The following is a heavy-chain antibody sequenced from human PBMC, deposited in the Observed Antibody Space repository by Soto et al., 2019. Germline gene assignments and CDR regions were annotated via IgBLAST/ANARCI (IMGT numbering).Heavy chain of an antibody. J-gene: IGHJ4*02. Sequence: GESLKISCQTSGYSFTAYWVAWVRQTPGRGLEWMGIIYPADSDIRYSLSFQGQVTISADRSISTVYLQWTSLKASDTAMYFCARQDGFGLYYFDYWGQGTPVTVSS. CDR3: ARQDGFGLYYFDY. D-gene: IGHD3-10*01. CDR2: IYPADSDI. V-gene: IGHV5-51*01. CDR1: GYSFTAYW.